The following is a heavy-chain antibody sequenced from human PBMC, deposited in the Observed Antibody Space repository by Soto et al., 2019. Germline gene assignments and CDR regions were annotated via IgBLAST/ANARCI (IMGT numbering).Heavy chain of an antibody. J-gene: IGHJ6*02. D-gene: IGHD6-13*01. CDR2: ISGSGGST. V-gene: IGHV3-23*01. CDR3: AKSPAAAGKGYYYYYGMDV. Sequence: GWSLRLSCAASGFTFSSYAMSWVRQAPVKGLEWGSAISGSGGSTYYADSVKGRFTISRDNSKNTLYLQMNSLRAEDTAVYYCAKSPAAAGKGYYYYYGMDVWGQGTTVTVSS. CDR1: GFTFSSYA.